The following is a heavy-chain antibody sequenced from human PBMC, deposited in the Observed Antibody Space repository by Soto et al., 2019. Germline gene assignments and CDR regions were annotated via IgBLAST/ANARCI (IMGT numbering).Heavy chain of an antibody. D-gene: IGHD6-6*01. CDR1: GCTFTGYY. Sequence: ASVEVSCKAAGCTFTGYYIHWVRQAPGQGLEWMGWINPNSGGTNYAQKFQGRVTMTRDTSISTAYMELSRLRSDDTAVYYCARVEYSSSLDYYGMDVWGQGTTVTVS. V-gene: IGHV1-2*02. CDR2: INPNSGGT. J-gene: IGHJ6*02. CDR3: ARVEYSSSLDYYGMDV.